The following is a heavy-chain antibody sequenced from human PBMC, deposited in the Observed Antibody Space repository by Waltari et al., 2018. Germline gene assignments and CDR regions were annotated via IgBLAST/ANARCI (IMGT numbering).Heavy chain of an antibody. CDR3: AHRALADSAMGWDFGSWDY. J-gene: IGHJ4*02. D-gene: IGHD1-26*01. CDR2: IYWDNDK. Sequence: QITLEESGPALLKPTQTLAVTCSFSGFSLPTSGVGVGWIRQPPGTALEWLAVIYWDNDKRYNPSLRNRLTITKDTSRNQVVLTVSNVDPVDTATYFCAHRALADSAMGWDFGSWDYWGQGALVTVSA. V-gene: IGHV2-5*02. CDR1: GFSLPTSGVG.